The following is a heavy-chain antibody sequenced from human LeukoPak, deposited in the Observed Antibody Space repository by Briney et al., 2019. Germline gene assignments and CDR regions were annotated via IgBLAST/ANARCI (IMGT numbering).Heavy chain of an antibody. V-gene: IGHV3-53*01. Sequence: GGSLRLSCAASGFTVGSNYMSWVRQAPGKGLEWVSVIYSGGSTYYADSVKGRFTISRDNSKNTLYLQMNSLRAEDTAVYYCARVLDGYNPHFDYWGQGTLVTVSS. D-gene: IGHD5-24*01. CDR2: IYSGGST. J-gene: IGHJ4*02. CDR1: GFTVGSNY. CDR3: ARVLDGYNPHFDY.